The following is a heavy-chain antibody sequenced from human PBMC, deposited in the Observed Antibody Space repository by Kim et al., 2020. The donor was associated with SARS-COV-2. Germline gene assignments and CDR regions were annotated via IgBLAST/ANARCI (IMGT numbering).Heavy chain of an antibody. CDR3: TRDDFWSGYVRS. V-gene: IGHV3-49*04. Sequence: GGSLRLSCTASGFTFGDSAMRWVRQAPGKGLEWVGFIRSKAYGGTTEYAASVKGRFTISRDDSKSIAYLQMNSLKTEDTAVYYCTRDDFWSGYVRSWGQGAPVTVSS. CDR1: GFTFGDSA. D-gene: IGHD3-3*01. CDR2: IRSKAYGGTT. J-gene: IGHJ5*02.